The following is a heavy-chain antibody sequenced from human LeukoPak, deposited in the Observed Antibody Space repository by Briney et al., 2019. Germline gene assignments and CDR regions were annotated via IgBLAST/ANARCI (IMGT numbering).Heavy chain of an antibody. J-gene: IGHJ4*02. CDR2: IYHSGST. D-gene: IGHD3-10*01. Sequence: SETLSLTCSVSDYSISSGYYWGWIRQPPGKGLEWIGSIYHSGSTNYNPSLKSRVTISVDTSKNQFSLKLSSVTAADTAVYYCARLPLYGSGRDIDYWGQGTLVTVSS. CDR3: ARLPLYGSGRDIDY. V-gene: IGHV4-38-2*02. CDR1: DYSISSGYY.